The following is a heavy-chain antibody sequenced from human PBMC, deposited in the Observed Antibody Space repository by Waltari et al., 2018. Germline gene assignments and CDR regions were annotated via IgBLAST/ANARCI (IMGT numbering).Heavy chain of an antibody. CDR1: GGSISSTTC. J-gene: IGHJ5*02. Sequence: QVQLQDSGQGLVKPSGPLSLTCAVLGGSISSTTCLNWFRQPPGKGLEWIGEISQTGSTDYNLSLKSRVTISVDNSKNHFSLNLNSVTAADTAVYYCARARYFGSLFAWFDPWGQGTLVNVSS. D-gene: IGHD1-20*01. CDR3: ARARYFGSLFAWFDP. CDR2: ISQTGST. V-gene: IGHV4-4*02.